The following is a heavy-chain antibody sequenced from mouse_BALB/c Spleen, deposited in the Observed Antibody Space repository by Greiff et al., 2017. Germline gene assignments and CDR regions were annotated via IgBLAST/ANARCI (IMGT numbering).Heavy chain of an antibody. J-gene: IGHJ2*01. V-gene: IGHV7-3*02. CDR2: IRNKANGYTT. D-gene: IGHD1-1*01. CDR1: GFTFTDYY. Sequence: EVQLMESGGGLVQPGGSLRLSCATSGFTFTDYYMSWVRQPPGKALEWLGFIRNKANGYTTEYSASVKGRFTISRDNSQSILYLQMNTLRAEDSATYYCARDRNYYGSSPFDYWGQGTTLTVSS. CDR3: ARDRNYYGSSPFDY.